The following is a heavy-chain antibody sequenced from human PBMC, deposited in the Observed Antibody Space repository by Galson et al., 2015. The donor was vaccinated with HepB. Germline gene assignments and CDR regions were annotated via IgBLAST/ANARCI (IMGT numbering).Heavy chain of an antibody. Sequence: QSGAEVKKPGESLRISCKGSGYSFTSYWISWVRQMPGKGLEWMGRIDPSDSYTNYSPSFQGHVTISADKSISTAYLQWSSLKASDTAMYYCARRSGHCSSTSCYFRVAFDIWGQGTMVTVSS. D-gene: IGHD2-2*03. CDR1: GYSFTSYW. CDR2: IDPSDSYT. CDR3: ARRSGHCSSTSCYFRVAFDI. J-gene: IGHJ3*02. V-gene: IGHV5-10-1*01.